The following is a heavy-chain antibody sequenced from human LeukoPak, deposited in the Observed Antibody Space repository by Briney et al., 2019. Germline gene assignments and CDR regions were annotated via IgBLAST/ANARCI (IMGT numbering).Heavy chain of an antibody. J-gene: IGHJ6*03. CDR2: ISGSGGST. CDR3: AKGEGYYYYMDV. CDR1: GFTFSSYA. Sequence: GGSLRLSCAASGFTFSSYAMSWVRQAPGKGLEWVSAISGSGGSTYYADSVKGRFTISRDNSKNTLYLQMNSLGAEDTAVYYCAKGEGYYYYMDVWGKGTTVTVSS. V-gene: IGHV3-23*01.